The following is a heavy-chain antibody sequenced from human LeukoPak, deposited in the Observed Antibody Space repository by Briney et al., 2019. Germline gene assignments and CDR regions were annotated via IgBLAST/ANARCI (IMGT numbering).Heavy chain of an antibody. J-gene: IGHJ4*02. V-gene: IGHV3-30*03. Sequence: GGSLRLSCAASGFTFSAYGMHWVRQAPGKGLEWVAVIAYDGSIKYYTDSVKGRFTISRDNSKNTLFLQLNSLRGEDTAVYYCAREDSGYDFGYWGQGTLVTVSS. D-gene: IGHD5-12*01. CDR3: AREDSGYDFGY. CDR1: GFTFSAYG. CDR2: IAYDGSIK.